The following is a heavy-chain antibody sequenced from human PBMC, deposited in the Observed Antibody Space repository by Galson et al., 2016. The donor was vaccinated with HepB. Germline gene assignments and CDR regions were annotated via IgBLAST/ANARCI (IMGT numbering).Heavy chain of an antibody. Sequence: SLRLSCAASGFTFDDYGMNWVRQTPGKGLESVASINWNGDSTRYVDSVKGRFTISRDNAKNSLYLQMNSLRADDTALYYCTRLWCSGTSCSTFDTWGQGTLVIVSS. V-gene: IGHV3-20*04. D-gene: IGHD2-2*01. CDR2: INWNGDST. CDR3: TRLWCSGTSCSTFDT. J-gene: IGHJ4*02. CDR1: GFTFDDYG.